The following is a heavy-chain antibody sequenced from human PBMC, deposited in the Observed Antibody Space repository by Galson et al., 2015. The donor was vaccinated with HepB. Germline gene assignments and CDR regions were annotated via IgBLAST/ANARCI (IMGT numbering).Heavy chain of an antibody. CDR3: ARMSYYGSGCYQNSYCFDF. CDR1: GFSLSTRGMC. CDR2: IDWDDDK. Sequence: PALVKPTQTLTLTCTFSGFSLSTRGMCVSWVRQPPGKALEWLARIDWDDDKYYKTPLKTRLTISKDTSKNQVVLTMTNMDPADTATYYCARMSYYGSGCYQNSYCFDFWGQGTLVTVSS. D-gene: IGHD3-10*01. V-gene: IGHV2-70*11. J-gene: IGHJ4*02.